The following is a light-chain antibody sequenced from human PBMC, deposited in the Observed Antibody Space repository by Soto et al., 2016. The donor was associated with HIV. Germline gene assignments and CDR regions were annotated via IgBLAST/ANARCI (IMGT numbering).Light chain of an antibody. CDR2: KVS. CDR3: MQGTHRPWT. CDR1: QSLVHSDGDTY. V-gene: IGKV2-30*02. Sequence: DVMMTQSPPSLPVTLGQPASISCRSSQSLVHSDGDTYLNWFQQRPGQSPRRLIYKVSNRDSGVPDRFSGSGSGTDFTLKISRVEAEDVGGLLLGMQGTHRPWTFGRRDQGGNQT. J-gene: IGKJ1*01.